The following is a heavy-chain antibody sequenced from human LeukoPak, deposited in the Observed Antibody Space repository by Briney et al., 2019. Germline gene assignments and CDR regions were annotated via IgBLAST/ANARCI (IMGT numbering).Heavy chain of an antibody. J-gene: IGHJ4*02. CDR1: GCSISSYY. V-gene: IGHV4-4*07. CDR3: ARDGYSGYGDY. CDR2: IYTSGST. D-gene: IGHD5-12*01. Sequence: SETLSLTCTVSGCSISSYYWSWIRQPPGKGLEWIWRIYTSGSTNYNPSLKSRVTMSVDTSKNQLSLKLSTVSAADTAVYYCARDGYSGYGDYWGQGTLVTVSS.